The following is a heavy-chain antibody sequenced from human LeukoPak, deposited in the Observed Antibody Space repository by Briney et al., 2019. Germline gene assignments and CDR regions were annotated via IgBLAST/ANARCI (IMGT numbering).Heavy chain of an antibody. CDR3: ARGRSITLLRGVAMSDGFDI. CDR1: GFTFSNYG. V-gene: IGHV3-21*01. CDR2: TDTSGNYI. Sequence: GGSLRLSCTASGFTFSNYGMNRVRQAPGKGLEWGSFTDTSGNYIYYGDSVKGRFTISRDNAKNLVFLQMNGLRAEDTAVYYCARGRSITLLRGVAMSDGFDIWGQGAMVAVSS. J-gene: IGHJ3*02. D-gene: IGHD3-10*01.